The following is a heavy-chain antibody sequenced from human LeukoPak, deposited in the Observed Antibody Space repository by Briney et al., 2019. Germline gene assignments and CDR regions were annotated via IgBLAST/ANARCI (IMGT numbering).Heavy chain of an antibody. V-gene: IGHV3-23*01. CDR3: AKLMVVSYFDY. CDR2: ISGSGGST. Sequence: PEGSLRLSCAASGFTFTNYGMSWVRQAPGKGLEWVSAISGSGGSTYYADSVKGRFTISRDNSKNTLYLQMNSLRAEDTAVYYCAKLMVVSYFDYWGQGTLVTVSS. D-gene: IGHD3-22*01. J-gene: IGHJ4*02. CDR1: GFTFTNYG.